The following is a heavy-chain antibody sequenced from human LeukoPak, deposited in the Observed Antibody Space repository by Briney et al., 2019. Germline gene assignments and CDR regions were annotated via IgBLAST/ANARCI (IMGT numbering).Heavy chain of an antibody. D-gene: IGHD6-19*01. Sequence: PGGSLRLSCAASGFTFSSYAMSWVRQAPGKGLEWVANIKQDGSEKYYVDSVKGRFTISRDNAKNSLYLQMNSLRAEDTAVYYCARALTLYSSGTDYWGQGTLVTVSS. CDR2: IKQDGSEK. J-gene: IGHJ4*02. V-gene: IGHV3-7*01. CDR3: ARALTLYSSGTDY. CDR1: GFTFSSYA.